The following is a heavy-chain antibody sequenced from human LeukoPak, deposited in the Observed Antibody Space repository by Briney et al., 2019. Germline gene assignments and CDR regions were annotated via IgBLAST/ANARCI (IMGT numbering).Heavy chain of an antibody. D-gene: IGHD1-26*01. CDR2: TSYDGSNK. V-gene: IGHV3-30*03. Sequence: GGSLRVSCAASGFTFSNAWMSWVRQAPGKGLEWVAVTSYDGSNKYYADSVKGRFTISRDNSKNTLDLQMNSLRAEDTAVYYCATGWELLLARAFDIWGQGTMVTVSS. CDR1: GFTFSNAW. CDR3: ATGWELLLARAFDI. J-gene: IGHJ3*02.